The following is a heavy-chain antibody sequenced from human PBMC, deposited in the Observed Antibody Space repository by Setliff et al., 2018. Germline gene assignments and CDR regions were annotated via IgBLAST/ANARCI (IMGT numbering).Heavy chain of an antibody. Sequence: ASVKVSCKASGYTFTSYYMHWVRQAPGQGLEWMGIINPSGGSTSYAQKFQGRVTMTRDTSTSTVYMELSSLRSKDTAVYYCAREAKRNVVVVVAATPVYWGQGTLVTVSS. CDR3: AREAKRNVVVVVAATPVY. J-gene: IGHJ4*02. CDR2: INPSGGST. V-gene: IGHV1-46*01. CDR1: GYTFTSYY. D-gene: IGHD2-15*01.